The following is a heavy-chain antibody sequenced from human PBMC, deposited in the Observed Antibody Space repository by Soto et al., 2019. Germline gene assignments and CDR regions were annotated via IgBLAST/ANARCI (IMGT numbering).Heavy chain of an antibody. Sequence: QVTLKESGPVLVKPTETLTLRCTVSGLSITDSEMGVSWIRQPPGQPLEWLAHIDSSGEKSYRTFLKSRLAISKDTSNSQIVLTMTNMDPADTATYCCARRHLAVAVSPWFDPWGQGIPVTVSS. D-gene: IGHD6-19*01. CDR2: IDSSGEK. J-gene: IGHJ5*02. V-gene: IGHV2-26*01. CDR1: GLSITDSEMG. CDR3: ARRHLAVAVSPWFDP.